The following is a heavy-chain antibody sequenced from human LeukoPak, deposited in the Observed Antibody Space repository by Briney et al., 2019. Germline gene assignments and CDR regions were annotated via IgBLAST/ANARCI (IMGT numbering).Heavy chain of an antibody. J-gene: IGHJ6*04. D-gene: IGHD3-10*02. CDR3: AELVITMIGGV. Sequence: GGSLRLSCAASGFTFSNYWMHWVRQAPGKGLVWVSRINSDGINTSYADSVKGRFTISRDNAKNSLYLQMNSLRAEDTAVYYCAELVITMIGGVWGKGTTVTISS. V-gene: IGHV3-74*01. CDR2: INSDGINT. CDR1: GFTFSNYW.